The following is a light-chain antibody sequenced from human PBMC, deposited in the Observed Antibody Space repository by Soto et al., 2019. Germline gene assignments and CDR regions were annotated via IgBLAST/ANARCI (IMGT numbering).Light chain of an antibody. CDR3: QHYGTSPTLFT. V-gene: IGKV3-20*01. CDR1: QSVTSGY. J-gene: IGKJ3*01. Sequence: ETVLTQSPSTLSLSPGDRVTLSCRASQSVTSGYLAWYQQKPGQPPRLLIYGATSRATGIPDRFSGGGSGTDFTLTISRLEPEDFAMYYCQHYGTSPTLFTFGPGTKLDIK. CDR2: GAT.